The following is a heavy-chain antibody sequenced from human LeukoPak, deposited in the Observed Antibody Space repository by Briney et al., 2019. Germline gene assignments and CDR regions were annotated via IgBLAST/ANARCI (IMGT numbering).Heavy chain of an antibody. Sequence: ASVKVSCKASGYTFTSYDINWVRQASGQGLEWMGWMNPNTGDTGYAQKFQGRVTMTRDISISTAYMELRGLRSEDTAIYYCVRDGEGVAISVNYWFDPWGQGTLVTVSS. CDR1: GYTFTSYD. CDR3: VRDGEGVAISVNYWFDP. CDR2: MNPNTGDT. D-gene: IGHD3-10*01. V-gene: IGHV1-8*01. J-gene: IGHJ5*02.